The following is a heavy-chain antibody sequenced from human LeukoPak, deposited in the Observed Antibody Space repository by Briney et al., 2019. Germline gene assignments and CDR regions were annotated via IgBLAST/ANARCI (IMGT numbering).Heavy chain of an antibody. D-gene: IGHD3-10*01. V-gene: IGHV1-69*11. Sequence: GASVKVSCKTSGGTFSTYSINWVRQAPGQGLEWMGRIIPILSQSDYAQKFQGTVSITADEFTETAYMELSSLRSDDTAVYYCATGGAYRDASDIWGQGTMVTVSS. CDR2: IIPILSQS. J-gene: IGHJ3*02. CDR3: ATGGAYRDASDI. CDR1: GGTFSTYS.